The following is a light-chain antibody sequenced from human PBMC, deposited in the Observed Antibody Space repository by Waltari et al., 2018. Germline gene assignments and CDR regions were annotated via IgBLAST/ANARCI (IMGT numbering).Light chain of an antibody. J-gene: IGKJ5*01. V-gene: IGKV3-11*01. CDR1: QSVRTY. Sequence: VLTQSPATLSLSPGEGATLSCRASQSVRTYFAWYQQKPGQPPSLLISDASNRATGVPARFSGSGSGTDFTLTISSVQPEDFAVYYCQQRGTWPISFGQGARLEIK. CDR2: DAS. CDR3: QQRGTWPIS.